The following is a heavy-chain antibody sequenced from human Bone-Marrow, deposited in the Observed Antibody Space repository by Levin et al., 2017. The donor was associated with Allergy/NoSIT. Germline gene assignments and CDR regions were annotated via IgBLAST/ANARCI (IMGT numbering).Heavy chain of an antibody. D-gene: IGHD1/OR15-1a*01. V-gene: IGHV3-21*01. CDR1: GFIFSKYS. Sequence: GGSLRLSCAASGFIFSKYSLHWVRQSPGKGLEWVSSISSASSYIFYADSVKGRFSISRENAKNSMSLEMNSLRAEDTAVYYCVRSESITGTEDLKVMDVWGQGTTVTVSS. CDR3: VRSESITGTEDLKVMDV. CDR2: ISSASSYI. J-gene: IGHJ6*02.